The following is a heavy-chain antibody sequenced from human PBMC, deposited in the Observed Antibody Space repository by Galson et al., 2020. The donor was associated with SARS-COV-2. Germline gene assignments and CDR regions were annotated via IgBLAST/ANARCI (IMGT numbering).Heavy chain of an antibody. CDR2: IKEDGSGK. J-gene: IGHJ4*02. V-gene: IGHV3-7*01. CDR3: ARGYNYGLDY. CDR1: GFTFRNYW. Sequence: QAGGSLRLSCAASGFTFRNYWMNWVRQAPGKGLEWVANIKEDGSGKYYVDSVKGRFTFSRDNAKNSLYLQMNSLRAEDTAVYYCARGYNYGLDYWGQGTLVIVSS. D-gene: IGHD5-18*01.